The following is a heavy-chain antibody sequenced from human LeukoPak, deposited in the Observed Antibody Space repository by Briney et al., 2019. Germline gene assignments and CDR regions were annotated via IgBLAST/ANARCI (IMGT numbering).Heavy chain of an antibody. CDR1: GDFIRSYW. V-gene: IGHV4-4*07. CDR2: IYATGST. J-gene: IGHJ4*02. D-gene: IGHD1-26*01. Sequence: PSETLSLTCDVSGDFIRSYWWDWVRQPAGKGLEWIGRIYATGSTKFNPSLKSRLTMSMDTSTNRISLNLTSVTAADTAIYFCAGQGYAARYYFIDFWSQGMLVTVSS. CDR3: AGQGYAARYYFIDF.